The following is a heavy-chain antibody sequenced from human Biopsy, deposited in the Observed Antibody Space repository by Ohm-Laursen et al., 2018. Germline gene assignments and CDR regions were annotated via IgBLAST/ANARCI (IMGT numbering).Heavy chain of an antibody. D-gene: IGHD6-19*01. CDR2: IITVSETA. J-gene: IGHJ6*02. CDR1: GGAFTNYA. V-gene: IGHV1-69*13. Sequence: VKISCKASGGAFTNYAINWVRQAPGHGLEWMGGIITVSETAGYAEGFQGRVTITADVTTTTAYMDLSGLRSEDTAVYYCVAYPSSGFFENNDDFAMDVWGQGTTVIVSS. CDR3: VAYPSSGFFENNDDFAMDV.